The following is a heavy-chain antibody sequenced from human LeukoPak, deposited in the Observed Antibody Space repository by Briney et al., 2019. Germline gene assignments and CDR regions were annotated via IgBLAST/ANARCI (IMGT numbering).Heavy chain of an antibody. Sequence: SETLSLTCTVSGGSISSGRYYWGWIRQPPGKELEGIGRVYYSGSTSYNPSVGTRITVSIDTSKNQFSLKLRSVTAADTAVYSCARLNEGRDYGDNRRDYWGQGTLVTVSS. J-gene: IGHJ4*02. V-gene: IGHV4-39*01. CDR3: ARLNEGRDYGDNRRDY. D-gene: IGHD4-17*01. CDR2: VYYSGST. CDR1: GGSISSGRYY.